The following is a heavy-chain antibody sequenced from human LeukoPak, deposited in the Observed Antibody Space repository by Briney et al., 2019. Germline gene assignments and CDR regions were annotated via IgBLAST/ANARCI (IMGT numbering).Heavy chain of an antibody. CDR1: GFTFSSYA. CDR3: AKDGTTTITFDY. D-gene: IGHD1-1*01. V-gene: IGHV3-23*01. J-gene: IGHJ4*02. CDR2: ISGSGGST. Sequence: GGSLRLSCAASGFTFSSYAMGWVRQAPGKGLEYVSVISGSGGSTHYRDSVKGRFTISRDNSKNTLYLQMNSLGVEDTAVYYCAKDGTTTITFDYWGQGTLVTVSS.